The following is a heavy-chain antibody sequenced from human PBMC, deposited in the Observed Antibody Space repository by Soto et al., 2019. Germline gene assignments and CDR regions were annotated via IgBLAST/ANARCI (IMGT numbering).Heavy chain of an antibody. Sequence: GGSLRLSCAASGFTFSSYSMNWVRQAPGKGLEWVSSISSSSSYIYYADSVKGRFTISRDNAKNSLYLQMNSLRAEDTAVYYCARGSASAGDFDYWGQGTLVTVSS. CDR3: ARGSASAGDFDY. V-gene: IGHV3-21*01. CDR1: GFTFSSYS. J-gene: IGHJ4*02. CDR2: ISSSSSYI. D-gene: IGHD2-2*01.